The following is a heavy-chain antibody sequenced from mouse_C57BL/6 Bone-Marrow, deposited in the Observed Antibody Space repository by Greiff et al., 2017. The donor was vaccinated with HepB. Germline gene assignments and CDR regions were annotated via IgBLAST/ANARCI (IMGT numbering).Heavy chain of an antibody. CDR1: GYTFTSYW. CDR2: IYPGSGST. J-gene: IGHJ1*03. V-gene: IGHV1-55*01. D-gene: IGHD3-1*01. Sequence: QVQLQQPGAELVKPGASVKMSCKASGYTFTSYWITWVKQRPGQGLEWIGDIYPGSGSTNYNEKFKSKATLTVDTSSSTSYMQLSSLTSEDSAVYYCARGGYLYWYFDVWGTGTTVTVSS. CDR3: ARGGYLYWYFDV.